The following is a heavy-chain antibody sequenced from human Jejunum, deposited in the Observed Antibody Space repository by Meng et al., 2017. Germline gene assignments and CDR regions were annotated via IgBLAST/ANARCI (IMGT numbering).Heavy chain of an antibody. CDR2: IHPSGST. V-gene: IGHV4-34*01. Sequence: QGQVQQWGAGLLKPSETLSLTCAVYGGSSSGFYLSWIRQPPGKGLEWIGEIHPSGSTDYNPSLKSRLTISLDTSKNQFSLSLNSATAADTGIYYCTRGTDRAKSGDYWGQGTLVTVSS. CDR1: GGSSSGFY. J-gene: IGHJ4*02. CDR3: TRGTDRAKSGDY. D-gene: IGHD1-14*01.